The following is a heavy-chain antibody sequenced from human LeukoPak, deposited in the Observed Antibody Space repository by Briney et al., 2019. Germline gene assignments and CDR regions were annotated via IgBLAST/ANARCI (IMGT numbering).Heavy chain of an antibody. CDR2: IYYSGST. CDR3: ARYDSLKRGADY. Sequence: SETLSLTCTVSGGSISSSSYYWGWIRQPPGKGLEWIGSIYYSGSTYYNPSLKSRITISVDTSKNQFSLKLSSVTAADTAVYYRARYDSLKRGADYWGQGTLVTVSS. D-gene: IGHD3-22*01. J-gene: IGHJ4*02. V-gene: IGHV4-39*07. CDR1: GGSISSSSYY.